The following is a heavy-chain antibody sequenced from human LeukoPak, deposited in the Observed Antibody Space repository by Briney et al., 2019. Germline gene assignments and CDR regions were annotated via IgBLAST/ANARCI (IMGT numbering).Heavy chain of an antibody. CDR3: ARGALLWFGAKMEYYFDY. CDR2: SYYNGNT. Sequence: SSETLSLTCAVSGGSITSSGKYGAWIRQPPGKGLEWIGFSYYNGNTNYNPSLKSRVTISVDMSKNQFSLSLRSVTAADTAVYYCARGALLWFGAKMEYYFDYWGQGTPLTVSS. CDR1: GGSITSSGKY. D-gene: IGHD3-10*01. J-gene: IGHJ4*02. V-gene: IGHV4-61*05.